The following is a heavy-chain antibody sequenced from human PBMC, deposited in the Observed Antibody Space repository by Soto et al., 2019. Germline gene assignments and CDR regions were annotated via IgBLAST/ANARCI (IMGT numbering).Heavy chain of an antibody. V-gene: IGHV3-23*01. D-gene: IGHD3-10*01. Sequence: EVQLLESGGGLVQPGGSLRLSCAASGFTFSSYAMSWVRQAPGKGLEWVSAISGSGGSTYYADSVKGRFTISRDNSKNTLDLQINSLRAEDTAVYYCAKDTARRGEYYFDYWGQGTLVTVSS. CDR1: GFTFSSYA. CDR3: AKDTARRGEYYFDY. J-gene: IGHJ4*02. CDR2: ISGSGGST.